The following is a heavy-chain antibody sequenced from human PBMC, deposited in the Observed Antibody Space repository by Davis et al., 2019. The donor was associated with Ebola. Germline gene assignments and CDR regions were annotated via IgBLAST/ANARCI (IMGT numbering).Heavy chain of an antibody. J-gene: IGHJ4*02. CDR2: INADNGDR. D-gene: IGHD3-10*01. Sequence: ASVKVSCKASGYTFNTHAIHWVRQAPGQSLEWMGWINADNGDRFYSQRFRDRLTISRDTSTSTVYMELTGLRSEDTAVYYCARDQLRGLVLFYYFDYWGQGTLVTVSS. CDR1: GYTFNTHA. V-gene: IGHV1-3*01. CDR3: ARDQLRGLVLFYYFDY.